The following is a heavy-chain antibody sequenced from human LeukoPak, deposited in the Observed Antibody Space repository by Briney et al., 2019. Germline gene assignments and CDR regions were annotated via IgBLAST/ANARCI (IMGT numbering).Heavy chain of an antibody. Sequence: SETLSLTCTVSGGSISSYFWSWIRQPPGKGLEWMAYIYCSGSTNYNPSLKSRVTISVDTSKNQFSLKLSSVTAADTAVYYCAKGSGSYSSFDYWGQGTLVTVSS. CDR1: GGSISSYF. CDR2: IYCSGST. CDR3: AKGSGSYSSFDY. J-gene: IGHJ4*02. V-gene: IGHV4-59*01. D-gene: IGHD3-10*01.